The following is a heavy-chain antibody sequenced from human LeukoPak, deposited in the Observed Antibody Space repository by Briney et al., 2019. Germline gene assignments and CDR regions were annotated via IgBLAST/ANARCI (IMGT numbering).Heavy chain of an antibody. CDR1: GFIFSSYS. CDR2: ISTRSSTI. CDR3: ARDYYASGSHDS. V-gene: IGHV3-48*02. J-gene: IGHJ4*02. Sequence: GGSLRLSCAASGFIFSSYSMNRVRQAPGKGLEWVSFISTRSSTIYYADSVKGRFTISRDNAKNSLYLQMDSLRDEDTAVYYCARDYYASGSHDSWGQGALVTVSS. D-gene: IGHD3-10*01.